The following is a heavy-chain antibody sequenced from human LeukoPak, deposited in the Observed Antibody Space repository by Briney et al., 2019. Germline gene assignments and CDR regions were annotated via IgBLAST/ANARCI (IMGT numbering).Heavy chain of an antibody. CDR3: ARSPAYCGGDCYSGY. Sequence: GGSLRLSCAASGFIFSNFAMSWVRQAPGKGLEWVSSMSVSAESTFYADSVKGRFTISRDNSKSTLHLQMNSLRAEDTAVYYCARSPAYCGGDCYSGYWGQGTLVTVSS. D-gene: IGHD2-21*02. V-gene: IGHV3-23*01. J-gene: IGHJ4*02. CDR1: GFIFSNFA. CDR2: MSVSAEST.